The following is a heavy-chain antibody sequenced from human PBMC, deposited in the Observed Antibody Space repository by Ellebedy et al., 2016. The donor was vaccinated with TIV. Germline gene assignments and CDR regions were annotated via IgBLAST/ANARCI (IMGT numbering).Heavy chain of an antibody. CDR1: EFTFSSYS. D-gene: IGHD1-26*01. V-gene: IGHV3-21*01. J-gene: IGHJ4*02. Sequence: GESLKISCTASEFTFSSYSMNWVRQAPGKGLEWVSSISSSSGYIYYADSVRGRFTISIDNAKNSLYLQMNSLGAEDTAVYYCARQGWELLLDYWGQGTLVTVSS. CDR2: ISSSSGYI. CDR3: ARQGWELLLDY.